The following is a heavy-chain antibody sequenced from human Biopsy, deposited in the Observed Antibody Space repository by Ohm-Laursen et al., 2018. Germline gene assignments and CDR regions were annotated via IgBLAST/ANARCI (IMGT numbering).Heavy chain of an antibody. CDR3: VRGVDYYDPYHYYALDV. J-gene: IGHJ6*02. V-gene: IGHV4-34*01. D-gene: IGHD3-22*01. CDR2: INHSGRT. CDR1: GESFNGYY. Sequence: SETLSLTCAVYGESFNGYYWSWIRQTPEKGLEWIGEINHSGRTNYNPSLKSRVTISVDTSKNQFSLKVRSVTAADTAVYYCVRGVDYYDPYHYYALDVWGQGTTVTVSS.